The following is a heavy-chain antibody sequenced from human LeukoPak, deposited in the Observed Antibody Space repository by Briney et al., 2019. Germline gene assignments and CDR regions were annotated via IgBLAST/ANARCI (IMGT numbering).Heavy chain of an antibody. V-gene: IGHV4-59*01. Sequence: PSETLSLTCTVSGGSISSYYWSWIRQPPGKGLEWIGYIYYSGSTNYNPSLKSRVTISVDTSKNRFSLKLSSVTAADTAVYYCARAVAGVASPPYYYYYYYMDVWGKGTTVTVSS. CDR2: IYYSGST. CDR1: GGSISSYY. CDR3: ARAVAGVASPPYYYYYYYMDV. J-gene: IGHJ6*03. D-gene: IGHD6-19*01.